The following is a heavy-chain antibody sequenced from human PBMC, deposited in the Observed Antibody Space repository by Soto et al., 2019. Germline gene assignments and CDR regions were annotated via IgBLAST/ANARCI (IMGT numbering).Heavy chain of an antibody. V-gene: IGHV1-69*12. CDR1: GGTFSSYA. D-gene: IGHD3-22*01. J-gene: IGHJ1*01. CDR2: IIPIFGTA. Sequence: QVQLVQSGGEVKKPGSSVKVSCKASGGTFSSYAISWVRQAPGQGLEWMGGIIPIFGTANYAQKFQGRVTITADESTSTAYMELSSLRSEDTAVYYCASSPNYYDSSGYNFQHWGQGTLVTVSS. CDR3: ASSPNYYDSSGYNFQH.